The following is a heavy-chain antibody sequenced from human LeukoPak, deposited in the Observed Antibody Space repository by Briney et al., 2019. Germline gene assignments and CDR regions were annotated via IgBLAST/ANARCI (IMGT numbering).Heavy chain of an antibody. CDR3: AGVAAGYSVNYFDY. CDR2: ISTGSSTT. V-gene: IGHV3-48*02. J-gene: IGHJ4*02. CDR1: EFAFSTYN. Sequence: PGGSLRLSCAASEFAFSTYNMNWVRQAPGKGLEWVSYISTGSSTTYYADSVKGRFTISRDNVENSLYLQMNSQRDEDTAVYYCAGVAAGYSVNYFDYWGQGTLVTVSS. D-gene: IGHD4-23*01.